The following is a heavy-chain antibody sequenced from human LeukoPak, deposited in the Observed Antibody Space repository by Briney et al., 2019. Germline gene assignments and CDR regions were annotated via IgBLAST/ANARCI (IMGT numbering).Heavy chain of an antibody. J-gene: IGHJ4*02. Sequence: SETLSLTCTVSGYSISSGYYWGWIRQPPGKGLEWIGSIYHSGSTNYNPSLKSRVTISVDTSKNQFSLKLSSVTAADTAVYYCARGALSDLPGVDYWGQGTLVTVSS. V-gene: IGHV4-38-2*02. D-gene: IGHD2-21*01. CDR2: IYHSGST. CDR3: ARGALSDLPGVDY. CDR1: GYSISSGYY.